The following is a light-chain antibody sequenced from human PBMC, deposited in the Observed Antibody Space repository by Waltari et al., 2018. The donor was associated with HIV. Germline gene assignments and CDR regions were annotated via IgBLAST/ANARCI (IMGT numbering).Light chain of an antibody. CDR3: SSFATSDTLL. CDR1: SDDIGLYNF. V-gene: IGLV2-14*01. CDR2: GNT. J-gene: IGLJ2*01. Sequence: QSALTQPASVSGSPGQSITISCPGTSDDIGLYNFVSLYQKHPDKAPQLIIYGNTNRPSGVSYRFSGSKSDNTASLTISGLQAEDEADYYCSSFATSDTLLFGGGTKLTVL.